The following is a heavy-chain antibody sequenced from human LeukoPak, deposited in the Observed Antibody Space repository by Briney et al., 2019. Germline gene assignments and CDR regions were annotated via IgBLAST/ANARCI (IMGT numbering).Heavy chain of an antibody. CDR3: AKDIGPGIAVAGIDY. D-gene: IGHD6-19*01. V-gene: IGHV3-20*04. CDR1: GFTFDDYG. J-gene: IGHJ4*02. Sequence: GGSLRLSCAASGFTFDDYGMSWVRQVPGKGLEWVSGINWNGGSTGNADSVKGRFTISRDNAKNSLYLQMNSLRAEDTALYYCAKDIGPGIAVAGIDYWGQGTLVTVSS. CDR2: INWNGGST.